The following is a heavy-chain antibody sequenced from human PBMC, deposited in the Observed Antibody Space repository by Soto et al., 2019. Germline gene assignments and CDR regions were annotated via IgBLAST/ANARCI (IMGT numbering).Heavy chain of an antibody. Sequence: ASVKVSCKASGYTFTGYYMHWVRQAPGQGLEWMGWINPNSGGTNYAQKFQGWVTMTRDTSISTAYMELSRLRSDDTAVYYCARDRVEMATIVYYYGMDVWGQGTTVTVSS. CDR2: INPNSGGT. CDR3: ARDRVEMATIVYYYGMDV. CDR1: GYTFTGYY. J-gene: IGHJ6*02. V-gene: IGHV1-2*04. D-gene: IGHD5-12*01.